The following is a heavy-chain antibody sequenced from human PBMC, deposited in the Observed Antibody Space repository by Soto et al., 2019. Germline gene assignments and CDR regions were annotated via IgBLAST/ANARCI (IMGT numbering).Heavy chain of an antibody. D-gene: IGHD2-15*01. CDR3: AHRQRTVVVGAPFDL. Sequence: QITLRESGPTLVQPTQTLTLTCTLSGVSLSTSGEGVGWIRQPPGKALEWLALIYWDDDKRVSPSLKSRLAITRDISKYQVVMTMTDMAPEDTAIYYCAHRQRTVVVGAPFDLWGQGSQVTVSS. CDR1: GVSLSTSGEG. J-gene: IGHJ4*02. CDR2: IYWDDDK. V-gene: IGHV2-5*02.